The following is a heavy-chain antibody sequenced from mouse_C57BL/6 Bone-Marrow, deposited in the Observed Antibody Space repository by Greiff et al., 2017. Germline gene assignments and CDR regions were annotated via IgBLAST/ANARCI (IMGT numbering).Heavy chain of an antibody. Sequence: EVPLVESGGGLVQPGGSLSLSCAASGFTFTDYYMSWVRQPPGKALEWLGFISNKANGYTSEYSASVKGRFTISRDKSQSILYLQMNAVGAEDSATYCCARYEYFDVWGTGTTVTVSS. CDR2: ISNKANGYTS. CDR1: GFTFTDYY. CDR3: ARYEYFDV. J-gene: IGHJ1*03. V-gene: IGHV7-3*01.